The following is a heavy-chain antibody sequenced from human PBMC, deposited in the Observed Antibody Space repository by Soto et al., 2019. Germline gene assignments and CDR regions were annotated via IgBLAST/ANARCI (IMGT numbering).Heavy chain of an antibody. J-gene: IGHJ4*02. CDR1: GGSISSGDYY. D-gene: IGHD3-22*01. CDR3: ARSSYYYDSSGYTFDY. Sequence: SETLSLTCTVSGGSISSGDYYWSWIRQPPGKGLEWIGYIYYSGSTYYNPSLKSRVTISVDTSKNQFSLKLSSVTAADTAVYYCARSSYYYDSSGYTFDYWGQGTLVTVSS. V-gene: IGHV4-30-4*01. CDR2: IYYSGST.